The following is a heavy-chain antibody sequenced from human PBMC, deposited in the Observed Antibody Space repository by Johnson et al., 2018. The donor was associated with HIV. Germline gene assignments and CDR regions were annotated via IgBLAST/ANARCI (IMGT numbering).Heavy chain of an antibody. D-gene: IGHD4-23*01. CDR3: ARERPGYGGHDAFDI. J-gene: IGHJ3*02. CDR2: INSEGSST. CDR1: GFTFSTNW. V-gene: IGHV3-74*01. Sequence: VQLVESGGGLVQPGGSLRLSCAASGFTFSTNWMHWVRQAPGKGLVWVSRINSEGSSTSYAESVKGRFTISRDNAKNTLYLQMDSLGAEDTAVYYCARERPGYGGHDAFDIWGQGTMVTVSS.